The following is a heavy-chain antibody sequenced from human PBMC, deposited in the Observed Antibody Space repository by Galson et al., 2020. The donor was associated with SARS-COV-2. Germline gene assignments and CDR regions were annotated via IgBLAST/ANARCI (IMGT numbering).Heavy chain of an antibody. CDR2: ISHDGSNR. CDR1: VFTFRTSG. CDR3: AKEKIVTYYASGSYPRNCFDP. Sequence: GESLKISCAASVFTFRTSGMHWVRQAPGKGLEWVAVISHDGSNRYYADSVKGRFTISRDNSENTLYLQMNSLRAEDTALYYCAKEKIVTYYASGSYPRNCFDPWGQGTLVTVSS. D-gene: IGHD3-10*01. V-gene: IGHV3-30*18. J-gene: IGHJ5*02.